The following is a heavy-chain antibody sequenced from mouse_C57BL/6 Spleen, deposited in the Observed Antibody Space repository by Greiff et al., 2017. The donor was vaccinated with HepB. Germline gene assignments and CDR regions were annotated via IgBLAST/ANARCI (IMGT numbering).Heavy chain of an antibody. CDR3: ARCDYDGAWFAY. CDR1: GFNIKNTY. CDR2: IDPANGNT. J-gene: IGHJ3*01. D-gene: IGHD2-4*01. V-gene: IGHV14-3*01. Sequence: EVKLVESVAELVRPGASVKLSCTASGFNIKNTYMHWVKQRPEQGLEWIGRIDPANGNTKYAPKFQGKATITADTSSNTAYLQLSSLTSEDTAIYYCARCDYDGAWFAYWGQGTLVTVSA.